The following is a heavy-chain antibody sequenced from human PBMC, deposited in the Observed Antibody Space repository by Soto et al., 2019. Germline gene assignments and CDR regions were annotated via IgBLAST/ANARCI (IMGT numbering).Heavy chain of an antibody. CDR3: AREGPYCSGGSCYKEGGYYYYMDV. D-gene: IGHD2-15*01. CDR2: ISAYNGNT. V-gene: IGHV1-18*01. Sequence: ASVKVSCKASGYTFTSYGISWVRQAPGQGLEWMGWISAYNGNTNYAQKLQGRVTMTTDTSTSTAYMELRSLRSDDTAVYYCAREGPYCSGGSCYKEGGYYYYMDVWGKGTTVTVSS. J-gene: IGHJ6*03. CDR1: GYTFTSYG.